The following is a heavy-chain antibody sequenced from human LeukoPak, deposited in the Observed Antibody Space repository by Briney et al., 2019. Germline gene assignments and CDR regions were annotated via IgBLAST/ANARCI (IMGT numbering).Heavy chain of an antibody. D-gene: IGHD2-15*01. CDR3: ARDSGYCSGDSCNYYYGMDV. CDR1: GYTFTSYG. V-gene: IGHV1-18*01. J-gene: IGHJ6*02. Sequence: ASVKVSCKASGYTFTSYGVSWVRQAPGQGLEWMGWINVYDGNTKYGQNLQGRVTMTTDTSTSTAYMELRSLGSDDTAVYYCARDSGYCSGDSCNYYYGMDVWGQATTVTVSS. CDR2: INVYDGNT.